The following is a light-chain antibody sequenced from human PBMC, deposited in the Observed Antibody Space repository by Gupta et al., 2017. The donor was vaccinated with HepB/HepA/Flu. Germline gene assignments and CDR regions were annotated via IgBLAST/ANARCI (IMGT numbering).Light chain of an antibody. J-gene: IGKJ1*01. Sequence: EIVLTQSPGTLSLSPEERATLSCRASQPVGNIYVAWYQQKPGQAPRLLIYGASSRAAGIPDRFSGSGSGTDFSLTINRLEPEDFAVYYCQQGANSGRTFGQGTKVEIK. V-gene: IGKV3-20*01. CDR3: QQGANSGRT. CDR2: GAS. CDR1: QPVGNIY.